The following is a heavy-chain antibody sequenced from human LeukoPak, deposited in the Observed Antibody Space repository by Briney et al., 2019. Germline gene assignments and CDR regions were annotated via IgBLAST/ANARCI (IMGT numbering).Heavy chain of an antibody. CDR3: ARDRPPGRFLEWFSHYYYYGMDV. CDR2: ISAYNGNT. J-gene: IGHJ6*02. Sequence: AASVKASCKASGYTFTSYGISWVPQAPGQRLAWMGWISAYNGNTHYAQKLQGRVTMTTDTSTSTAYMELRSLRSDDTAVYYCARDRPPGRFLEWFSHYYYYGMDVWGQGTTVTVSS. V-gene: IGHV1-18*01. CDR1: GYTFTSYG. D-gene: IGHD3-3*01.